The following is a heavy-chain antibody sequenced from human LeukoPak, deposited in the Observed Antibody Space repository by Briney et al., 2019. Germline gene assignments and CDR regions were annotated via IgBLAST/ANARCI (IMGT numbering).Heavy chain of an antibody. CDR2: IYSGGST. Sequence: PGGSLRLSCAASGFTVSSNYMSWVRQAPGKGLEWVSVIYSGGSTYYADSVKGRFTISRDNSKNTLYLQMNSLRAEDTAVYYCAKGGSSSALRSFDYWGQGTLVTVSS. V-gene: IGHV3-53*01. J-gene: IGHJ4*02. D-gene: IGHD6-6*01. CDR3: AKGGSSSALRSFDY. CDR1: GFTVSSNY.